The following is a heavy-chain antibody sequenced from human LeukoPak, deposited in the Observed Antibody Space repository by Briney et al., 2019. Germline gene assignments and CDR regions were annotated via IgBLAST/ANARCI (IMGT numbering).Heavy chain of an antibody. V-gene: IGHV1-2*02. CDR2: INPNSGST. CDR3: ARDRSGDSSSWYYYYYGMDV. CDR1: GYTFTGYY. J-gene: IGHJ6*02. Sequence: ASVKVSCKASGYTFTGYYMHWARQAPGQGLEWMGWINPNSGSTNYAQKFQGRVTMTRDTSISTAYMELSRLRSDDTAVYYCARDRSGDSSSWYYYYYGMDVWGQGTTVTVSS. D-gene: IGHD6-13*01.